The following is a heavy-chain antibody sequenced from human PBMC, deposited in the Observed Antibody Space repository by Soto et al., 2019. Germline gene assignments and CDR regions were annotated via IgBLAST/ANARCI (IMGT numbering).Heavy chain of an antibody. Sequence: ESGPTLVNPTQTLTLTCTFSGFSLSTSGMRVSWIRQPPGKALQWLARIDWDDDKFYTTSLRTRLTIFKDTSKNQVVLTMTNMDPVDTATYYCAKTGTDGSWFDPWGQGTLVTVSS. D-gene: IGHD1-1*01. CDR1: GFSLSTSGMR. CDR3: AKTGTDGSWFDP. J-gene: IGHJ5*02. V-gene: IGHV2-70*04. CDR2: IDWDDDK.